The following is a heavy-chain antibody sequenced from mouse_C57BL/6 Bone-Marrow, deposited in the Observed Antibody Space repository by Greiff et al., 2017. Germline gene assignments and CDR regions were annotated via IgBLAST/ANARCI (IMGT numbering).Heavy chain of an antibody. Sequence: EVKVVESGEGLVKPGGSLKLSCAASGFTFSSYAMSWVRQTPEKRLEWVAYISSGGDYIYYADTVKGRFTISRDHARNTLSLHMSRLKSEDTAMYYCTRDPFAYWGQGTLVTVSA. CDR1: GFTFSSYA. CDR2: ISSGGDYI. V-gene: IGHV5-9-1*02. J-gene: IGHJ3*01. CDR3: TRDPFAY.